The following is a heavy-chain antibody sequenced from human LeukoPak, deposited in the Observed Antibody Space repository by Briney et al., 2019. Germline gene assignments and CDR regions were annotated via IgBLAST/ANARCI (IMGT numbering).Heavy chain of an antibody. CDR3: ARQNPPGSKKGWFDP. Sequence: PSETLSLTCTVSGGSINSYYWTWIRQPPGKGLEWIACIYYNGITNYKSSLESRLTISVDTSENQFSLRLRSVTAADTAVYYCARQNPPGSKKGWFDPWGQGTLVTVSS. CDR1: GGSINSYY. D-gene: IGHD6-25*01. V-gene: IGHV4-59*08. J-gene: IGHJ5*02. CDR2: IYYNGIT.